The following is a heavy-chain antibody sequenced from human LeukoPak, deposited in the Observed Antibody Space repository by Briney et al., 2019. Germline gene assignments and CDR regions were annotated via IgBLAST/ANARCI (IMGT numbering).Heavy chain of an antibody. CDR2: ISVDNGKT. CDR3: ARGGITMIVVAYWFFDY. Sequence: ASVKVSCKASGYTFFYYGVTWVRQVPGQGLEWMGWISVDNGKTNYAQKLKGRVTLTTDTYTSTAYMELRSLRSDDTAVYYCARGGITMIVVAYWFFDYWGQGTLVTVSS. J-gene: IGHJ4*02. CDR1: GYTFFYYG. V-gene: IGHV1-18*01. D-gene: IGHD3-22*01.